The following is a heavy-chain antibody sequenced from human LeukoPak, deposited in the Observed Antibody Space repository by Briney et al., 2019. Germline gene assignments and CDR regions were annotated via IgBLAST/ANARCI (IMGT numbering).Heavy chain of an antibody. D-gene: IGHD2-2*01. CDR2: IYYSGVT. Sequence: SESLSLTCIVPGGSISSYYWSWIRQPPGKGLGWIGHIYYSGVTNYNPSLRRRVTISVPTTKTKFSLNRRSVTAAHTAVFYCARLRGVSCTSTSCSRLDGADIWGQGTMVTVSS. V-gene: IGHV4-59*08. CDR3: ARLRGVSCTSTSCSRLDGADI. J-gene: IGHJ3*02. CDR1: GGSISSYY.